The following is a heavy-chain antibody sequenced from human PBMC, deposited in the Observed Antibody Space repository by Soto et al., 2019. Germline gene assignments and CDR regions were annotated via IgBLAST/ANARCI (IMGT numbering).Heavy chain of an antibody. CDR3: ARGGVDIVATTYGNDAFDN. CDR1: GWAFAEYY. D-gene: IGHD5-12*01. Sequence: GASLTVFCKASGWAFAEYYMHAVRQAPGQGLEWMGWINPNSGGTNYAQKFQGWVTMTRDTSISTAYMELSRLRSDDTAVYYCARGGVDIVATTYGNDAFDNWGQGKMVT. J-gene: IGHJ3*02. V-gene: IGHV1-2*04. CDR2: INPNSGGT.